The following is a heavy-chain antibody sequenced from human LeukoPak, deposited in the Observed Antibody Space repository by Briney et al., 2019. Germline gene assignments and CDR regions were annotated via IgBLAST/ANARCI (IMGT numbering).Heavy chain of an antibody. CDR2: IKQDGSEK. CDR3: AKVYGDYYGSGSSYNPVDF. V-gene: IGHV3-7*01. J-gene: IGHJ4*02. Sequence: GGSLRLSCAASGFTFSMFWMSWVRQAPGKGLEWVANIKQDGSEKHYVDSVKGRFTISRDNANNSLYLQMNSLRAEDTAVYYCAKVYGDYYGSGSSYNPVDFWGQGTRVTVSS. D-gene: IGHD3-10*01. CDR1: GFTFSMFW.